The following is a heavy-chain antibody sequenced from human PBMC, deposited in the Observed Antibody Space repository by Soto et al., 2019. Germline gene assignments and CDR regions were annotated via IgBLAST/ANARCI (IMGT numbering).Heavy chain of an antibody. CDR3: AIDRSIYCSITSCSYMDV. CDR1: GFTVSRNY. CDR2: IYSGGST. Sequence: EVQLVESGGGLVQPGGSLRLSCAASGFTVSRNYMSWVRQAPGKGLEWVSVIYSGGSTYYADSVQGRFTISRDNSKNTLYLQMNSLRAEDTAVYYCAIDRSIYCSITSCSYMDVWGKGTTVTVSS. V-gene: IGHV3-66*01. J-gene: IGHJ6*03. D-gene: IGHD2-2*01.